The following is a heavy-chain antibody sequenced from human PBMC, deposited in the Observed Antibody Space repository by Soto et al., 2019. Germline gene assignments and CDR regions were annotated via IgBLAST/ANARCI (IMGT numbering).Heavy chain of an antibody. CDR2: IIPIFGTA. J-gene: IGHJ6*02. V-gene: IGHV1-69*13. CDR1: GGTFSSYA. D-gene: IGHD6-13*01. Sequence: SVKVSCKASGGTFSSYAISWVRQAPGQGLEWMGGIIPIFGTANYAQKFQGRVTITADESTSTAYMELSSLRSEDTAVYYCARTAAAGKYYYGVDVWGQGTTVTVSS. CDR3: ARTAAAGKYYYGVDV.